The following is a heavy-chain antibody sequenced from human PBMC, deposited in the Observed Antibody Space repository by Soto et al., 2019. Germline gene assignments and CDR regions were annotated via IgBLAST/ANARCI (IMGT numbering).Heavy chain of an antibody. CDR1: EFTFRNYV. CDR3: AKKDPWFDS. V-gene: IGHV3-23*01. Sequence: GGSLRPSCAASEFTFRNYVMSWVRQAPGKGLEWVSAITFSGATTYYADSVKGRFAISRDNSKATLYLQMNSLRAEDTAVYYCAKKDPWFDSWGQGTLVTVSS. CDR2: ITFSGATT. J-gene: IGHJ5*01.